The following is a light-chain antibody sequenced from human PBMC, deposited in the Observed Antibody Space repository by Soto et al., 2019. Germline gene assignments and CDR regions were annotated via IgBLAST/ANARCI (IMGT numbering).Light chain of an antibody. CDR3: QQSYSTPRT. J-gene: IGKJ1*01. Sequence: IRMTQSPSTLSAVVGERVAITCRASQSISIYLNWYQQKPGKAPKLLIYAASSLQSGVPSRFSGSGSGTDFTLTISSLQPEDFATYYCQQSYSTPRTFGQGTKVDIK. V-gene: IGKV1-39*01. CDR1: QSISIY. CDR2: AAS.